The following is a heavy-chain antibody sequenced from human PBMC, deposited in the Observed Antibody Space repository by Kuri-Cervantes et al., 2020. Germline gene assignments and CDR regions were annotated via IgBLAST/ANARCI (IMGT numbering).Heavy chain of an antibody. CDR3: AKDWAWFDP. V-gene: IGHV3-23*01. D-gene: IGHD7-27*01. Sequence: GESLKISCAASGFTFSSYSMNWVRQAPGKGLEWVSAISGSGGSTYYADSVKGRFTISRDNSKNTLYLQMNSLRAEDTAVYYCAKDWAWFDPWGQGTLVTVSS. CDR1: GFTFSSYS. CDR2: ISGSGGST. J-gene: IGHJ5*02.